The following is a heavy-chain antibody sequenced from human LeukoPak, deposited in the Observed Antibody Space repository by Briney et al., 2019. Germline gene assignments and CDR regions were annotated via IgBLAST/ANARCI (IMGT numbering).Heavy chain of an antibody. CDR2: INSDGSST. Sequence: PGGSLRLSCAASGFTFSSYWMHWVRQAPGKGLVWVSRINSDGSSTSYADSVKGRFTISRDNAKNTLYLQMNSLRAEDTAVYYCARVSDQRRYNWNNPSFEYYYYMDVWGKGTTVTISS. V-gene: IGHV3-74*01. D-gene: IGHD1-1*01. CDR1: GFTFSSYW. J-gene: IGHJ6*03. CDR3: ARVSDQRRYNWNNPSFEYYYYMDV.